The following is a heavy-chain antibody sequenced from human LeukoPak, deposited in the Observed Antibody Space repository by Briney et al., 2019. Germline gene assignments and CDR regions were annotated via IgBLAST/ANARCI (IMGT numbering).Heavy chain of an antibody. CDR1: GGSISSSSYY. J-gene: IGHJ4*02. Sequence: PSETLSLTCTVSGGSISSSSYYWGWIRQPPGKGLEWIGSIYYSGSTYYSPSLKSRVTMSVDTSKNQFSLKLSSVTAADTAVYYCAREKGNSYGYDYWGQGTLVTVSS. CDR3: AREKGNSYGYDY. V-gene: IGHV4-39*07. CDR2: IYYSGST. D-gene: IGHD5-18*01.